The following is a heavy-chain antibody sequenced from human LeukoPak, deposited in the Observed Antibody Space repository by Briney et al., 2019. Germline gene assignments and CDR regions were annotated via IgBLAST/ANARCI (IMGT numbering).Heavy chain of an antibody. CDR1: GFTFSSYW. D-gene: IGHD5-24*01. J-gene: IGHJ3*02. V-gene: IGHV3-7*01. CDR2: IKQDGSEK. Sequence: PGGSLRLSCAASGFTFSSYWMSWVRQAPGKGLEWVANIKQDGSEKYYVDSVKGRFTISRDNAKNSLYLQMNSLRAEDTAVYYCARARDGYNYGGAFDIWGQGTMVTVSS. CDR3: ARARDGYNYGGAFDI.